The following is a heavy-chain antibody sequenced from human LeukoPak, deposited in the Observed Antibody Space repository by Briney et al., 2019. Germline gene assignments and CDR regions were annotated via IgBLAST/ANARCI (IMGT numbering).Heavy chain of an antibody. V-gene: IGHV3-33*01. J-gene: IGHJ4*02. D-gene: IGHD3-10*01. CDR2: IWYDGSNK. CDR3: ARYITMVRGVPGY. Sequence: PGRSLRLSCAASGFTFSSYGMHWVRQASGKGLEWVAVIWYDGSNKYYADSVKGRFTISRDNSKNTLYLQMNSLRAEDTAVYYCARYITMVRGVPGYWGQGTLVTVSS. CDR1: GFTFSSYG.